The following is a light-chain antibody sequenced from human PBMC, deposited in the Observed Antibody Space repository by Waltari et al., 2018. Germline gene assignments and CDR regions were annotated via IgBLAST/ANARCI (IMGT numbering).Light chain of an antibody. J-gene: IGLJ2*01. CDR1: SSDIGGYSF. CDR3: SSYSNTNTPYVVLL. CDR2: DVS. V-gene: IGLV2-14*03. Sequence: QSALTQPASVSGSPGQSITISCTGTSSDIGGYSFVSWYQQHPGKAPKLMIYDVSNRPLGVSDRFSGSKSGNTASPTISGLQAEDEADYYCSSYSNTNTPYVVLLFGGGTKLTVL.